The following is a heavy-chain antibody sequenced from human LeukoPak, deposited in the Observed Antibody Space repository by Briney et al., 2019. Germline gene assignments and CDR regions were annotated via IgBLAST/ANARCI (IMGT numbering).Heavy chain of an antibody. J-gene: IGHJ5*02. CDR2: FDPEDGET. CDR3: ATDQLIVGATGFDP. D-gene: IGHD1-26*01. CDR1: GYTLTELS. V-gene: IGHV1-24*01. Sequence: ASVKVSCKVSGYTLTELSMHWVRQAPGKGLEWMGGFDPEDGETIYAQKFQGRVTMTEDTSTDTAYMELSSLRSEDTAVYYCATDQLIVGATGFDPWGQRTLVTVSS.